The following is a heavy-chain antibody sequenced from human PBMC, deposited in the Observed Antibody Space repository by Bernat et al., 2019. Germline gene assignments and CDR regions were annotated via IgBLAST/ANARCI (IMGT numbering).Heavy chain of an antibody. CDR1: GYSFTTYW. Sequence: EVQLEQSGAEVKKPGESLKISCKGSGYSFTTYWIGWVRQMPGKGLEWMGIIYPGDSDTRYSPSFQGQVTLSADKSISSAYLQWSSLKASDTAMYYCARPRSEGSGMGAFDIWGQGTMVTVSS. V-gene: IGHV5-51*01. CDR2: IYPGDSDT. D-gene: IGHD3-10*01. CDR3: ARPRSEGSGMGAFDI. J-gene: IGHJ3*02.